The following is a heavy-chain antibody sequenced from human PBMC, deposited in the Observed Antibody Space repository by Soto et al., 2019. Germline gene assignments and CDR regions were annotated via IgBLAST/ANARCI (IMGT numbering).Heavy chain of an antibody. CDR1: GFTFDDYA. Sequence: EVQLVESGGGLVQPGRSLRLSCAASGFTFDDYAMHWVRQAPGKGLEWVSGISWNSGRIGYADSVKGRFTISRDNAKNSLFLQMSSLRVEDTALYYCVKDSAGSCCTVYLDYWGQGALVTVSS. CDR3: VKDSAGSCCTVYLDY. D-gene: IGHD1-1*01. CDR2: ISWNSGRI. J-gene: IGHJ4*02. V-gene: IGHV3-9*01.